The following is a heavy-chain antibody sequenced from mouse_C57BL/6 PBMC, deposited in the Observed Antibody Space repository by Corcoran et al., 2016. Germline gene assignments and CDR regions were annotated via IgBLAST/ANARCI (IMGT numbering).Heavy chain of an antibody. Sequence: EVQLQQSGPVLVKPGASVKMSCKASGYTFTDYYMNWVKQSHGKSLEWIGVINPYNGGTSYNQKFKGKATLTVDKSSSTAYMELNSLTSEDSAVYYCARKEKYDDYDAGYAMDYWGQGTSVTVSS. CDR3: ARKEKYDDYDAGYAMDY. D-gene: IGHD2-4*01. V-gene: IGHV1-19*01. J-gene: IGHJ4*01. CDR2: INPYNGGT. CDR1: GYTFTDYY.